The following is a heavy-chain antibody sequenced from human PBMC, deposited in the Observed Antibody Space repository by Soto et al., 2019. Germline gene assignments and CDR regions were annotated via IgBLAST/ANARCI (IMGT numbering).Heavy chain of an antibody. CDR2: ISGSGGST. D-gene: IGHD6-13*01. CDR3: AKVVCWQAAGSFDP. V-gene: IGHV3-23*01. CDR1: GFTFSSYA. Sequence: GVLRLSCAASGFTFSSYAMSWVRQAPGKGLEGGSAISGSGGSTYYADSVKGRFTISRDNSKNTLYLQMNSLRAEDTAVYYCAKVVCWQAAGSFDPCVQGTLFTVSS. J-gene: IGHJ5*02.